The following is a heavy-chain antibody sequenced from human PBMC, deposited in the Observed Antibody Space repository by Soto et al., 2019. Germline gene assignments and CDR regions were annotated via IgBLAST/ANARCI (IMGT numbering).Heavy chain of an antibody. CDR1: GFTFSSYA. Sequence: GRSLRLSCAASGFTFSSYAMHWVRQAPGKGLEWVAVISYDGSNKYYADSVKGRFTISRDNSKNTLYLQMNSLRAEDTAVYYCARDRTMDYWGQGTLVTVSS. CDR3: ARDRTMDY. D-gene: IGHD3-10*01. CDR2: ISYDGSNK. J-gene: IGHJ4*02. V-gene: IGHV3-30-3*01.